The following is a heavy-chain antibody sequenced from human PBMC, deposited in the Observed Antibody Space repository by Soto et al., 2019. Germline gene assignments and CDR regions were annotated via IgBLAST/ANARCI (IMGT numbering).Heavy chain of an antibody. CDR3: ARGYCSSTSCFYNWFDP. V-gene: IGHV3-23*01. CDR1: GFTFRSYA. D-gene: IGHD2-2*01. J-gene: IGHJ5*02. CDR2: ISGSGGST. Sequence: GGSLRLCCTASGFTFRSYAMSGVRQAPGKGLEWVSAISGSGGSTYYADSVKGRFTISRDNSKNTLYLQMNSLRAEDTAVYYCARGYCSSTSCFYNWFDPWGQGTLVTVSS.